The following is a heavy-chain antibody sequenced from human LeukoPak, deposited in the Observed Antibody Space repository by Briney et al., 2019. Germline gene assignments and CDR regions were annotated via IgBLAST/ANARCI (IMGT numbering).Heavy chain of an antibody. CDR3: ARERGYCSGGNCYDNVVDI. V-gene: IGHV3-74*01. D-gene: IGHD2-15*01. CDR2: INTDGHST. J-gene: IGHJ3*02. CDR1: GFTFSTYW. Sequence: TGGSLRLSCAASGFTFSTYWMHWVRQAPGKGLAWVSHINTDGHSTNYADSVKGRFTISRDNAKNTLYLQMNSLRADDTAVYYCARERGYCSGGNCYDNVVDIWGQGTMVTVSS.